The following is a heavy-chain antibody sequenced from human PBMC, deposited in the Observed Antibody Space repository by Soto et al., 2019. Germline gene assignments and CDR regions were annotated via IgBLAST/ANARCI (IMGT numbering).Heavy chain of an antibody. J-gene: IGHJ6*02. CDR2: IIPILGIA. CDR3: ASFCSSTSCTYYYGMDV. Sequence: SVKVSCKASAGTFSSYTISCVRQAPGQGLEWMGRIIPILGIANYAQKFQGRVTITADKSTSTAYMELSSLRSEDTAVYYCASFCSSTSCTYYYGMDVWGQGTTVTVSS. CDR1: AGTFSSYT. D-gene: IGHD2-2*01. V-gene: IGHV1-69*02.